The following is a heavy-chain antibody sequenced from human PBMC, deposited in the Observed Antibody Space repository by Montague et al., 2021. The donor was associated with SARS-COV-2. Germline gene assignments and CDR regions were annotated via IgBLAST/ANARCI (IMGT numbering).Heavy chain of an antibody. J-gene: IGHJ5*02. CDR3: ARGGGYCSGGSCYYWFDP. CDR1: GGSISGYY. Sequence: SETLSLTCSVSGGSISGYYWSWIRQPPGKGLEWIGYIYHSGNTKYNPSLKSRVSISVDTSKNQFSLKLNSVTAADTAVYYCARGGGYCSGGSCYYWFDPWGQGTLVTVSS. V-gene: IGHV4-59*01. D-gene: IGHD2-15*01. CDR2: IYHSGNT.